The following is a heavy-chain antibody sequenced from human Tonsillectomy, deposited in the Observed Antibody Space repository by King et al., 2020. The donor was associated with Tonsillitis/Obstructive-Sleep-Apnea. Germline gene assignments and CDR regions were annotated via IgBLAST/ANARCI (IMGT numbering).Heavy chain of an antibody. CDR3: ARDKLSSDNHADY. CDR2: LWYDGTNK. V-gene: IGHV3-33*01. Sequence: VQLVESGGGVVQPGNSLTISCAASGFSLRTYGMHWVRQAPGKGLEWVAVLWYDGTNKYYADSVKGRFTVSRDNSKNTLYLQMNRLRAEDTAVYYCARDKLSSDNHADYWGQGTLVTVSS. J-gene: IGHJ4*02. D-gene: IGHD2-15*01. CDR1: GFSLRTYG.